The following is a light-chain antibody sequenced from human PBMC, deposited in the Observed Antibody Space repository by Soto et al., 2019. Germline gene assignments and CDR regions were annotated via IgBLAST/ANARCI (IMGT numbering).Light chain of an antibody. CDR1: QSVSSY. J-gene: IGKJ1*01. Sequence: EIVFTQSPATLSLSPGERATLSCRASQSVSSYVAWYQQKPGQAPRLLIYDASNRATCIPARFSGSGSGTDFTLTISSLEPEDFAVYYCQQRSNWPRTFGQGTKVEI. CDR2: DAS. CDR3: QQRSNWPRT. V-gene: IGKV3-11*01.